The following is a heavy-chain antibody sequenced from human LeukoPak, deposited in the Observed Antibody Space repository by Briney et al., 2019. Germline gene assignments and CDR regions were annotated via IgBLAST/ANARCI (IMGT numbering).Heavy chain of an antibody. CDR3: AKGSVVAAKGGGYYFDY. D-gene: IGHD2-15*01. V-gene: IGHV3-30*18. J-gene: IGHJ4*02. CDR2: ISYDGSNK. CDR1: GFTFSSYG. Sequence: GRCLRLSCAASGFTFSSYGMHWVRQAPGKGLEWVAVISYDGSNKYYADSVKGRFTISRDNSKNTLYLQMNSLRAEDTAVYYCAKGSVVAAKGGGYYFDYWGQGTLVTVSS.